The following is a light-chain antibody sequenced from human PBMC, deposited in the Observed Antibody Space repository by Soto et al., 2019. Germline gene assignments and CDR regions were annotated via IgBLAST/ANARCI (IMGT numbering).Light chain of an antibody. CDR3: CSYAGIYTLV. V-gene: IGLV2-11*01. Sequence: QSALTQPRSVSGSPGQSVTIACTGTSSDVGGYHYVSWYQHHPGKAPKLMIFNVNERPSGVPARFSGSKSGNTASLTSSGLQAEDDADYYCCSYAGIYTLVVGGGTKVTVL. CDR1: SSDVGGYHY. J-gene: IGLJ2*01. CDR2: NVN.